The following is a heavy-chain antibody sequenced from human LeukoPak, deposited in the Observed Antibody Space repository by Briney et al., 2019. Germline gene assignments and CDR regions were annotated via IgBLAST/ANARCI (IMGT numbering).Heavy chain of an antibody. J-gene: IGHJ4*02. CDR1: GGSMSTYY. Sequence: PSETLSLTCTVSGGSMSTYYWSWVRQPPGKGLQWIGYIYYSGNTNYNPSLESRVTMSVDTSKNQFSLKLSSVTAADTAVYYCARGGWYKDYWGQGTLVTVSS. D-gene: IGHD6-19*01. CDR3: ARGGWYKDY. CDR2: IYYSGNT. V-gene: IGHV4-59*01.